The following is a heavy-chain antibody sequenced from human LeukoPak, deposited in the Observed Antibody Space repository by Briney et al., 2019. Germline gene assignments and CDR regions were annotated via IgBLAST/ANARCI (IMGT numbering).Heavy chain of an antibody. D-gene: IGHD1-7*01. CDR1: GYTFTSYG. J-gene: IGHJ4*02. CDR2: ISAYNGNT. V-gene: IGHV1-18*01. CDR3: ARGARRWNYPWSGYYFDY. Sequence: ASVKVSCKASGYTFTSYGISWVRQAPGQGLEWMGWISAYNGNTNYAQKLQGRVTMTTDTPTSTAYMELRSLRSDDTAVYYCARGARRWNYPWSGYYFDYWGQGTLVTVSS.